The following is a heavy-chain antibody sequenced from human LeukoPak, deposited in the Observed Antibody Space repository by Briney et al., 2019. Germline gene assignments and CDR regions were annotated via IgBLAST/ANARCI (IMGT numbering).Heavy chain of an antibody. CDR2: ISSSSSYI. Sequence: GGSLRLSCAASGFTFSSYSVNWVRQAPEKGLEWVSSISSSSSYIYYADSVKGRFTISKDIPKNSLYLQMNSLRTEDTAVYFCVKDRGGYVKYKTFESWGQGTLVTVSS. D-gene: IGHD5-12*01. CDR1: GFTFSSYS. J-gene: IGHJ4*02. V-gene: IGHV3-21*01. CDR3: VKDRGGYVKYKTFES.